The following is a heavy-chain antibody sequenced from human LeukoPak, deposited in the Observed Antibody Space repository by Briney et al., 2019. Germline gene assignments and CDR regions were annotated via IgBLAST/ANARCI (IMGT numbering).Heavy chain of an antibody. D-gene: IGHD4-17*01. Sequence: SVKVSCKASGYTFTSYDINWVRQATGQGLEWMGGIIPIFGTANYAQKFQGRVTITTDESTSTAYMELSSLRSEDTAVYYCARMTTELDWFDPWGQGTLVTVSS. CDR2: IIPIFGTA. CDR1: GYTFTSYD. CDR3: ARMTTELDWFDP. V-gene: IGHV1-69*05. J-gene: IGHJ5*02.